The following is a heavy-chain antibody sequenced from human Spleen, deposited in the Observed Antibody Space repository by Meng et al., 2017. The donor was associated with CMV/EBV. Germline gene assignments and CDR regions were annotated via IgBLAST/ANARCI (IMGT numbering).Heavy chain of an antibody. J-gene: IGHJ5*02. Sequence: SFSGHYWSWIRQAPGKGLEWIGEINHSGSTNYNPSLKSRVTISVDRSKNQFSVNLSSVTAADTAVYYCARGLPSIAAAATGGNWFDPWGQGTLVTVSS. CDR2: INHSGST. CDR1: SFSGHY. V-gene: IGHV4-34*01. D-gene: IGHD6-13*01. CDR3: ARGLPSIAAAATGGNWFDP.